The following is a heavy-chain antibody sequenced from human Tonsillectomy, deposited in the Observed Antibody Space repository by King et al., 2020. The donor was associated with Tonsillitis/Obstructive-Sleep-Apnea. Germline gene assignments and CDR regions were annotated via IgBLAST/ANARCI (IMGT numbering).Heavy chain of an antibody. V-gene: IGHV3-53*01. CDR1: GFTVSSNY. Sequence: QLVQSGGGLIQPGGSLRPSCAVSGFTVSSNYMSWVRQAPGKGLEWVSVIYSGGSTYYADSVEGRFTISRDNSKNTLYLQLNSLRAEDTAVYYCARGYCSSTSCPYYYYYMGVWGKGTTVTVSS. J-gene: IGHJ6*03. D-gene: IGHD2-2*01. CDR2: IYSGGST. CDR3: ARGYCSSTSCPYYYYYMGV.